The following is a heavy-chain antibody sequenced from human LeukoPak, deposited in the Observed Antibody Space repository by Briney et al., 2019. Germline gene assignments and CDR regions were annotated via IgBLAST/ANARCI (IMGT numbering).Heavy chain of an antibody. J-gene: IGHJ4*02. D-gene: IGHD2-15*01. Sequence: ASVKVSCKASGYTFTSYYIHWVRQAPGQGLEWMRIINPSGGSTSYAQKFQGRVTMTRDTSTSTVYMELSSLRSEDTAVYYCARGTHTWYCSGGSCYYGDYWGQGTLVTVSS. CDR2: INPSGGST. CDR3: ARGTHTWYCSGGSCYYGDY. V-gene: IGHV1-46*01. CDR1: GYTFTSYY.